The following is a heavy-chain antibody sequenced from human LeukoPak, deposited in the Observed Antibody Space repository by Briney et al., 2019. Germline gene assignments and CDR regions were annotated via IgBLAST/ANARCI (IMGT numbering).Heavy chain of an antibody. V-gene: IGHV3-30-3*01. CDR3: ARASSGSYFDY. J-gene: IGHJ4*02. CDR2: ISYDGSNK. CDR1: GFTFSSYA. D-gene: IGHD1-26*01. Sequence: GGSLRLSCAASGFTFSSYAMHWVRQAPGKGLEWVAVISYDGSNKYYADSVKGRFTISRDNSKNTLYLQMNSLRAEDTAVYYCARASSGSYFDYWGQGTLVTVSS.